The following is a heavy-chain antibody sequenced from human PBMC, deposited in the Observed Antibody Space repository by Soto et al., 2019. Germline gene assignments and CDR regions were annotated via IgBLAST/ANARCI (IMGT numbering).Heavy chain of an antibody. CDR2: IYDSGST. Sequence: SETLSLTCAVSGGSISSSNWWSWVRQPPGKGLEWIGEIYDSGSTNYNPSLKSRVTISVDKSKNQFSLKLSSMTAADTAVYYCARLPDLAAAGGDAFDIWGQGIMVTVSS. CDR1: GGSISSSNW. CDR3: ARLPDLAAAGGDAFDI. V-gene: IGHV4-4*02. J-gene: IGHJ3*02. D-gene: IGHD6-13*01.